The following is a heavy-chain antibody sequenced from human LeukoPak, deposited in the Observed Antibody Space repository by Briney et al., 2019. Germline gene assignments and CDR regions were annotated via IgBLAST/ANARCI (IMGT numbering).Heavy chain of an antibody. J-gene: IGHJ4*02. CDR1: GGSISSYY. CDR3: ARVAGDYDILTGYTYLDY. Sequence: PSETLSLTCTVSGGSISSYYWSWIRQPPGKGLEWIGYIYYSGSTNYNPSLKSRVTISVDMSKNQFSLKLSSVTAADTAVYYCARVAGDYDILTGYTYLDYWGQGTLVTVSS. D-gene: IGHD3-9*01. CDR2: IYYSGST. V-gene: IGHV4-59*01.